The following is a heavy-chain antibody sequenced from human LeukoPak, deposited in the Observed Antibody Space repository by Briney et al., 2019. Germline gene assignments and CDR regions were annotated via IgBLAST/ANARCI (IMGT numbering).Heavy chain of an antibody. V-gene: IGHV4-34*01. CDR1: GGSFSGYY. Sequence: SETLSLTCAVYGGSFSGYYWSWIRQPPGKGLEWIGSISNSGSTYYNPSLKSRVTISVDTSNNQFSLKLSSVTAADTAVYYCATTTIRLGYWGQGTLVTVSS. CDR2: ISNSGST. J-gene: IGHJ4*02. D-gene: IGHD1-26*01. CDR3: ATTTIRLGY.